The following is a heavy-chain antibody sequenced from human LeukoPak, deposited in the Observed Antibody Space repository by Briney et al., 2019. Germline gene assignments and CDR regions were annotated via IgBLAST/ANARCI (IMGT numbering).Heavy chain of an antibody. CDR2: IKEDGSEK. D-gene: IGHD3-10*02. CDR3: ARFVMLGY. J-gene: IGHJ4*02. V-gene: IGHV3-7*01. CDR1: GFSFSSNW. Sequence: TGGSLRLSCETSGFSFSSNWMSWVRQAPGKGLEWVANIKEDGSEKYYAASVRGRFTISRDNAKNSLYLQMNSLRDEDTAAYYCARFVMLGYWGQGTLVTVSS.